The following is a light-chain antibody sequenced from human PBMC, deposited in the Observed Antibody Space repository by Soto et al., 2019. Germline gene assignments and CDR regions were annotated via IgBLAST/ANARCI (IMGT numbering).Light chain of an antibody. Sequence: EVVLTQSPGTVSLSPGERATLSCRASQSVTSNYLAWYHQKPGQAPSLLIYAASSRATGIPDRFSGSGSGTDFTLSISRLEPEDFAVYYCHQYGSSITWTFGQGTKVEIK. CDR2: AAS. CDR3: HQYGSSITWT. J-gene: IGKJ1*01. CDR1: QSVTSNY. V-gene: IGKV3-20*01.